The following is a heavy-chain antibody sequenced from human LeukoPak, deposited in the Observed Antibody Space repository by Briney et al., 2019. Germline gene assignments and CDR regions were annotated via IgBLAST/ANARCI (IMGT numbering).Heavy chain of an antibody. D-gene: IGHD6-13*01. V-gene: IGHV3-30*02. CDR2: MRYDGSNK. Sequence: GGSLRLSCAASGSTFSSYGMHWFRQAPGKGLEWVAFMRYDGSNKYYADSVKGRFTISRDNSKNTLYMQINSLRAEDTAVYYCAKRASSSWYYFDYWGQGTLVTVSS. J-gene: IGHJ4*02. CDR1: GSTFSSYG. CDR3: AKRASSSWYYFDY.